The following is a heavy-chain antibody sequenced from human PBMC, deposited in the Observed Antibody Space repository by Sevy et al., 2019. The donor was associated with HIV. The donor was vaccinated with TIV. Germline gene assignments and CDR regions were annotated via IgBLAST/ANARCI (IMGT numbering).Heavy chain of an antibody. Sequence: GGSLRLSCAASGFTFSDYYMSWIRQAPGKGLEWVSYISSSGSTIYYADSVKGRFTISRDNAKNSLYLQMNSLRAEDTAVYYCAISPYYYYYYMDVWGKGTTVTVSS. CDR3: AISPYYYYYYMDV. CDR1: GFTFSDYY. CDR2: ISSSGSTI. J-gene: IGHJ6*03. V-gene: IGHV3-11*01.